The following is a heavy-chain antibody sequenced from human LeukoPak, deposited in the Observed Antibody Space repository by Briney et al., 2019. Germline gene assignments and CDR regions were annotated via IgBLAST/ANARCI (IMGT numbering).Heavy chain of an antibody. V-gene: IGHV3-23*01. D-gene: IGHD3-16*01. CDR1: GFTFSSYG. CDR3: AKDYAVGSIDY. CDR2: ISRSGEST. Sequence: GGSLRLSCAASGFTFSSYGMSWVRQAPGKGLEWVSSISRSGESTFYADSVRGRFTISRDNSKNTVSLQMESLRAEDTALYYCAKDYAVGSIDYWGQGTLVTVPS. J-gene: IGHJ4*02.